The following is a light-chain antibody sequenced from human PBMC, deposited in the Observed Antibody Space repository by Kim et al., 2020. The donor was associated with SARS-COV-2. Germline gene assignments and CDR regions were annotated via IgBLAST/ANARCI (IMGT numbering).Light chain of an antibody. V-gene: IGLV1-44*01. J-gene: IGLJ1*01. Sequence: QSVLTQPPSASGTPGQRVKISCSGSSSNIGSNTVNWYKQLPGTAPKLLIYSNNQRPSGDPDRFSGSKSGTSASLAISELQSEDEADYYCAAWDDSLNGPVFGTGTKVTVL. CDR3: AAWDDSLNGPV. CDR2: SNN. CDR1: SSNIGSNT.